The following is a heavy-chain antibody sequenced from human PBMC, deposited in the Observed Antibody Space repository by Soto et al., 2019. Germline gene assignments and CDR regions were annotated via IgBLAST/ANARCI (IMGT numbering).Heavy chain of an antibody. V-gene: IGHV3-74*01. CDR3: ARAPRGVVTLDV. CDR2: INSDGSST. Sequence: GSLRLSYAASGFTFSRYWMHWVRQAPGKGLVWVSRINSDGSSTSYADSVKGRFTISRDNAKNTLYLQMNSLRAEDTAVYYCARAPRGVVTLDVWGKGTTVTVPQ. D-gene: IGHD3-3*01. J-gene: IGHJ6*04. CDR1: GFTFSRYW.